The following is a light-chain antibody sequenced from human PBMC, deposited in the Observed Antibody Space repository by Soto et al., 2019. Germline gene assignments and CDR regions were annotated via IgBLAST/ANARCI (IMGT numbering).Light chain of an antibody. CDR2: TDN. V-gene: IGLV1-44*01. J-gene: IGLJ3*02. CDR3: ATWDDSLNGWV. CDR1: SSNIGSDT. Sequence: QSVLTQPPSASGTPGQRVTLSCSGSSSNIGSDTVNWYQHLPGTAPKLLIYTDNQRPSGVPDRFSGSKSGTSASLAISALQSEDEAYYYCATWDDSLNGWVFGGGTKVTVL.